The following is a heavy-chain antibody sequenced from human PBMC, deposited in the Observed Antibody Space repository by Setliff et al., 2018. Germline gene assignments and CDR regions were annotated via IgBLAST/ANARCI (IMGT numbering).Heavy chain of an antibody. J-gene: IGHJ6*02. CDR3: ARDGVSYGMDV. CDR1: GFTFKDYG. V-gene: IGHV3-11*04. CDR2: ISGSGITI. Sequence: PGGSLRLSCAASGFTFKDYGMAWVRQAPGKGLEWISKISGSGITIYYADSVRGRFTISRDNAKNSLYLQMNSLRAEDTAVYYCARDGVSYGMDVWGQGTTVTVSS.